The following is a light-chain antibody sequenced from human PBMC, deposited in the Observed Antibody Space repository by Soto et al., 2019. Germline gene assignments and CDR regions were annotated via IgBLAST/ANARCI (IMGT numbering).Light chain of an antibody. CDR2: GAS. V-gene: IGKV3-20*01. J-gene: IGKJ1*01. Sequence: EIVLTQSPGTLSLSPGDRATLSCRASQSVNSNYLAWYQRKPGQAPRHLIYGASNRATDIPYRFSASGSGTDFTLTITRLEAEDFAVDYCQQDDSTPPTFGQGTKVEVK. CDR1: QSVNSNY. CDR3: QQDDSTPPT.